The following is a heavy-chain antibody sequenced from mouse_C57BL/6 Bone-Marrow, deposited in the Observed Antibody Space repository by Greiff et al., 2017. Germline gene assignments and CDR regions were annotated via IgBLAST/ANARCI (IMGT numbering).Heavy chain of an antibody. D-gene: IGHD4-1*01. Sequence: VKLQESGAELVKPGASVKLSCKASGYTFTSYWMHWVKQRPGQGLEWIGMIHPNSGSTNYNEKFKSKATLTVDKSSSTAYMQLSSLTSEDSAVYYCASLGTHYAMDYWGQGTSVTVSS. J-gene: IGHJ4*01. CDR2: IHPNSGST. V-gene: IGHV1-64*01. CDR3: ASLGTHYAMDY. CDR1: GYTFTSYW.